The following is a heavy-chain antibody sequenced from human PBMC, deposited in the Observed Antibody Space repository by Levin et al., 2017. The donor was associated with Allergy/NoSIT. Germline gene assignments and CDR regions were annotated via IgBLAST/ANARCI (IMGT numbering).Heavy chain of an antibody. CDR2: IYYSGST. Sequence: SQTLSLTCTVSGGSISSYYWSWIRQPPGKGLEWIGYIYYSGSTNYNPSLKSRVTISVDTSKNQFSLKLSSVTAADTAVYYCASDSSGYDAFDIWGQGTMVTVSS. D-gene: IGHD3-22*01. CDR1: GGSISSYY. J-gene: IGHJ3*02. V-gene: IGHV4-59*01. CDR3: ASDSSGYDAFDI.